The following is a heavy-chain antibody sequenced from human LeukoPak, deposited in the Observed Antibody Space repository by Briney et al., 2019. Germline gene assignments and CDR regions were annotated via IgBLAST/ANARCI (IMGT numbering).Heavy chain of an antibody. CDR3: AKDEYSSTLLGY. CDR1: GFTSSSYA. J-gene: IGHJ3*01. CDR2: ISGSGGST. V-gene: IGHV3-23*01. Sequence: PGGSLRLSCAVSGFTSSSYAMSWVRQAPGKGLEWVSAISGSGGSTYYADSVKGRFTISRDNSKNTLYLQMNSLRAEDTAVYYCAKDEYSSTLLGYWGQGTMVTVSS. D-gene: IGHD6-6*01.